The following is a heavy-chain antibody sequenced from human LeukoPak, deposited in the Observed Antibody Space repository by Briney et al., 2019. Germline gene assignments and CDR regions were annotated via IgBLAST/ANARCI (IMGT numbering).Heavy chain of an antibody. CDR1: GYTFTGYY. CDR2: INPNSGGT. J-gene: IGHJ4*02. D-gene: IGHD1-1*01. V-gene: IGHV1-2*02. Sequence: ASVKVSCKASGYTFTGYYVHWVRQAPGQGLEWTGWINPNSGGTNYAQKFQGRVTMTRDTSISTAYMELSRLRSDDTAVYYCARVLTLRTGHFDYWGQGTLVTVSS. CDR3: ARVLTLRTGHFDY.